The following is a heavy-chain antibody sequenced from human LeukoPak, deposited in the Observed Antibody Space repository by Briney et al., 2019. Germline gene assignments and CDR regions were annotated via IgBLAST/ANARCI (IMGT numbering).Heavy chain of an antibody. CDR2: ISWNSGSI. CDR3: AKDGRRYSSSQGTYYFDY. CDR1: GFTFDDYA. Sequence: GRSLRLSCAASGFTFDDYAMHWVRQAPGKGLEWVSGISWNSGSIGYADSVKGRLTIPRDNAKNSLYLQMNSVRAEDMALYYCAKDGRRYSSSQGTYYFDYWGQGTLVTVSS. J-gene: IGHJ4*02. D-gene: IGHD6-13*01. V-gene: IGHV3-9*03.